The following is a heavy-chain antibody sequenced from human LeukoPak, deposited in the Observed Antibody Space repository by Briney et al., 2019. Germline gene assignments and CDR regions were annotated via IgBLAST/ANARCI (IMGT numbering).Heavy chain of an antibody. CDR1: GFTFSYYG. CDR3: LRGDRRDY. CDR2: IRYDGGDK. V-gene: IGHV3-30*02. J-gene: IGHJ4*02. Sequence: PGGSLRLSCAASGFTFSYYGMHWVRQAPGKGLEWVAFIRYDGGDKFYAASVKGRFTISRDTSRNTLYLQMNSLRVEDTAVYYCLRGDRRDYWGQGTLVTVSS.